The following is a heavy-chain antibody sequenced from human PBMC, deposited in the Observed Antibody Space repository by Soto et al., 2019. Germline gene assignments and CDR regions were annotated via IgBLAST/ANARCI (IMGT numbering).Heavy chain of an antibody. CDR3: ARDRGITMVRGRRVYYYGTDV. Sequence: QVQLVESGGGVVQPGRSLRLSCAASGFTFSSYGMHWVRQAPGKGLEWVAVIWYDGSNKYYADSVKGRFTISRDNSKNTLYLQMNSLRAEDTAVYYCARDRGITMVRGRRVYYYGTDVWGQGTTVTVSS. CDR2: IWYDGSNK. CDR1: GFTFSSYG. J-gene: IGHJ6*02. D-gene: IGHD3-10*01. V-gene: IGHV3-33*01.